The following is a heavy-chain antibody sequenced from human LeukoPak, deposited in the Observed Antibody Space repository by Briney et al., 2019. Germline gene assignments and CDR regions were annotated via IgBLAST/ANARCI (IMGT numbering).Heavy chain of an antibody. D-gene: IGHD6-13*01. CDR2: LSYDGSNK. V-gene: IGHV3-30*18. CDR1: GFTFSSYG. CDR3: AKGGSYSSSWYSYYFDY. J-gene: IGHJ4*02. Sequence: GGSLRLSCAASGFTFSSYGMHWVRQAPGKGLERVAVLSYDGSNKYYADSVKGRFTISRDNSKNTLYLQMNSLRAEDTAVYYCAKGGSYSSSWYSYYFDYWGQGTLVTVSS.